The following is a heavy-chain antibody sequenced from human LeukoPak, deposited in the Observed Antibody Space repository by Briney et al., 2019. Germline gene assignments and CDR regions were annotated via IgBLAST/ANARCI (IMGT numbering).Heavy chain of an antibody. CDR3: ARDVYSNYLCYYYYYMDV. Sequence: GGSLRLSCAASGFTFDDYGMSWVRQAPGKGLEWVSGINWNGGSTGYADSVKGRFTISRDNAKNSLYLQMNSLRAEDTALYYCARDVYSNYLCYYYYYMDVWGKGTTVTVSS. V-gene: IGHV3-20*04. CDR2: INWNGGST. CDR1: GFTFDDYG. D-gene: IGHD4-11*01. J-gene: IGHJ6*03.